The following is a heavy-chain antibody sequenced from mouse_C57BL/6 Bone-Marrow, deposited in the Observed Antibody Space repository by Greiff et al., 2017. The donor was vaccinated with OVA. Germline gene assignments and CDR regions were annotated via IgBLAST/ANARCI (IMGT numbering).Heavy chain of an antibody. CDR2: IDPSDSYT. CDR1: GYTFTSYW. J-gene: IGHJ3*01. V-gene: IGHV1-50*01. Sequence: VQLQQPGAELVKPGASVKLSCKASGYTFTSYWMQWVKQRPGQGLEWIGEIDPSDSYTNYNQKFKGKATLTVDTSSSTAYMQLSSLTSEDSAVYYCASAVFADWGQGTLVTVSA. CDR3: ASAVFAD.